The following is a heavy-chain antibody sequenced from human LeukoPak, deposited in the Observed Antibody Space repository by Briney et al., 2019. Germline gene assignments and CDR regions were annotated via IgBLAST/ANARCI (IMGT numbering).Heavy chain of an antibody. Sequence: ESGGSLRLSCAVSGITLSNYGMSWVRQAPGKGLEWAAGISDRGSRTNYADSVKGRFTISTDHPKNTLYLQMNSLRAEDTAVYFCAKRGVVIRVILVGFHKEAYYFDSWGQGALVTVSS. D-gene: IGHD3-22*01. CDR2: ISDRGSRT. J-gene: IGHJ4*02. V-gene: IGHV3-23*01. CDR3: AKRGVVIRVILVGFHKEAYYFDS. CDR1: GITLSNYG.